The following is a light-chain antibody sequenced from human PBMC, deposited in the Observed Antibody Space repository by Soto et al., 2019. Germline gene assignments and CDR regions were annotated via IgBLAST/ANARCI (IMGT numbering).Light chain of an antibody. Sequence: EIVLTQSPAPLFSSPGERTPPSFTASQSVSSYLAWHQQNPGQPPTXLXXDASNRATGIPARFSGSGSRTDFTRTISSLEPEEFAGYYCQQRSNWLRGITFGQGTRLEI. J-gene: IGKJ5*01. CDR3: QQRSNWLRGIT. CDR2: DAS. V-gene: IGKV3-11*01. CDR1: QSVSSY.